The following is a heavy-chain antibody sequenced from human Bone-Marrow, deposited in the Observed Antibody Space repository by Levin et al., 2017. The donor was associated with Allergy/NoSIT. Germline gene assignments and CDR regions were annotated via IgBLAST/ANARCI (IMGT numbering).Heavy chain of an antibody. CDR1: GYTFTSSD. CDR2: MNPNSGST. J-gene: IGHJ4*02. CDR3: ARGYDFWSGRSTNDH. D-gene: IGHD3-3*01. Sequence: ASVKVSCKASGYTFTSSDVNWVRQTTGQGLEGMGRMNPNSGSTDYAQKFQGRVTMTRDNSITTAYMELSGLRSDDTAIYYCARGYDFWSGRSTNDHWGQGTLVTVSS. V-gene: IGHV1-8*02.